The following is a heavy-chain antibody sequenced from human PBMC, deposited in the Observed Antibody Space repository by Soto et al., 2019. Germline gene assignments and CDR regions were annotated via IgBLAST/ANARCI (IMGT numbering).Heavy chain of an antibody. Sequence: SETLSLTCAVYGGSFSGYYWSWIRQPPGKGLEWIGEINHSGSTNYNPSLKSRVTISVDTSKNQFSLKLSSVTAADTAVYYCARGPYDFWSGYPYGMDVWGQGTTVTVPS. CDR2: INHSGST. CDR1: GGSFSGYY. D-gene: IGHD3-3*01. V-gene: IGHV4-34*01. J-gene: IGHJ6*02. CDR3: ARGPYDFWSGYPYGMDV.